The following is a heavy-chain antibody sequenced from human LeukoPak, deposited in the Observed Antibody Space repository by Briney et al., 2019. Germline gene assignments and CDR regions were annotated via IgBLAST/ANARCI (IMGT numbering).Heavy chain of an antibody. J-gene: IGHJ5*02. V-gene: IGHV4-34*01. Sequence: SETLSLTCAVYGGSFSGYYWSWIRQPPGKGLEWIGEINHSGSTNYNPSLKSRVTISVDTSKNQFSLKLSSVTAADTAVYYCARGAVGSSSWYRRWFDPWGQGTLVTVSS. D-gene: IGHD6-13*01. CDR2: INHSGST. CDR1: GGSFSGYY. CDR3: ARGAVGSSSWYRRWFDP.